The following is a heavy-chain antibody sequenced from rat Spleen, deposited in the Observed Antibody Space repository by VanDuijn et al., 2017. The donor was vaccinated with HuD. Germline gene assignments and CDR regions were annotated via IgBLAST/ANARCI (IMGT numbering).Heavy chain of an antibody. CDR3: TRGGEPRY. V-gene: IGHV5-29*01. CDR2: ISYDGSSP. Sequence: EVQLVESGGGLVQPGMSLKLSCKASGFTFSDYAMAWVRQAPSKGMAWVSTISYDGSSPFYLDPVRGRFTISRDNAKDTLYLQMNSLKSEDTATYYCTRGGEPRYWGQGVMVTVSS. D-gene: IGHD1-1*01. CDR1: GFTFSDYA. J-gene: IGHJ2*01.